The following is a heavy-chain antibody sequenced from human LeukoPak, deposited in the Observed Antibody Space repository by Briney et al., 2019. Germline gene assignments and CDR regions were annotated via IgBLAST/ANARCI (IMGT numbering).Heavy chain of an antibody. CDR1: GGSISSGSYY. CDR3: ARAPWYSSGWYGSDY. CDR2: IYTIGST. J-gene: IGHJ4*02. Sequence: SETLSLTCTVSGGSISSGSYYWSWIRQPAGKGLEWIGRIYTIGSTNYNPSLKSRVTISVDTSKNQFSLKLSSVTAADTAMYYCARAPWYSSGWYGSDYWGQGTLVTVSS. D-gene: IGHD6-19*01. V-gene: IGHV4-61*02.